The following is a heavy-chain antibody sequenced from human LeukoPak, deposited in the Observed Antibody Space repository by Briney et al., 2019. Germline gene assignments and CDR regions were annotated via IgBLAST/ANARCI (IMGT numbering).Heavy chain of an antibody. V-gene: IGHV3-23*01. J-gene: IGHJ4*02. Sequence: PSETLSLTCAVYGGSFSGYYWSWVRQAPGKGLEWVSGISASGGSTYYADSVKGRFTISRDNSKNTLYLQMSSLRAEDTAVYYCAKEGRDYYFDNWGQGTLVTVSS. D-gene: IGHD3/OR15-3a*01. CDR3: AKEGRDYYFDN. CDR2: ISASGGST. CDR1: GGSFSGYY.